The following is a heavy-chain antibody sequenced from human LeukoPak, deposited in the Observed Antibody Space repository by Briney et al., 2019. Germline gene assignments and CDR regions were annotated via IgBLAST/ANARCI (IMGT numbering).Heavy chain of an antibody. Sequence: ASVKVSCKASGYTFSGYYIFWVRRAPGQGLEWMGWINPNSGGTSYAPEFQGRLTMTRDTSITTAYMELSTLRSDDTAVYYCALIGDHAWFDPWGQGTLVTVSS. CDR2: INPNSGGT. D-gene: IGHD3-10*01. V-gene: IGHV1-2*02. J-gene: IGHJ5*02. CDR1: GYTFSGYY. CDR3: ALIGDHAWFDP.